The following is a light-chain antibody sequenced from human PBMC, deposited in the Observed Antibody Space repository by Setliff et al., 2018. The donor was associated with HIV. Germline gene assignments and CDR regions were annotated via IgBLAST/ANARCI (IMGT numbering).Light chain of an antibody. CDR3: CSYAGSYTFYV. J-gene: IGLJ1*01. CDR1: SGDVGGYNL. CDR2: DVS. Sequence: QSVLTQPASVSGSPGQSITISCTGTSGDVGGYNLVSWYQQHPGKAPKLMIYDVSERPSGVPDRFSGSKSANTASLTISGLQAEDEADYYCCSYAGSYTFYVFGTGTKAPS. V-gene: IGLV2-11*01.